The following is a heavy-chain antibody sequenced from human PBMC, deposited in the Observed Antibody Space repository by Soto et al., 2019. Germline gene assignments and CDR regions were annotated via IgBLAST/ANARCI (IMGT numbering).Heavy chain of an antibody. J-gene: IGHJ5*02. V-gene: IGHV3-21*01. CDR2: ISSSSSHI. Sequence: PGGSLRLSCAASGFTFSAYSMNWVRQAPGRGLEWVSSISSSSSHIYYADSVKGRFTISRDNAKNSLYLQMNSPRAEDTAVYYCARDPGRGFDPWGQGTLVTVSS. CDR1: GFTFSAYS. CDR3: ARDPGRGFDP.